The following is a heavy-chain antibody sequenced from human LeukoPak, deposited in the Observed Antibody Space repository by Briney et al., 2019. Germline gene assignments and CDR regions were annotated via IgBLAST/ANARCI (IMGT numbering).Heavy chain of an antibody. J-gene: IGHJ4*02. CDR2: FDPEDGET. D-gene: IGHD1-26*01. CDR3: ATTVGATRPPSL. Sequence: ASVEVSCKVSGYTLTELSMHWVRQAPGKGLEWMGGFDPEDGETIYAQKFQGRVTMTEDTSTDTAYMELSSLRSEDTAVYYCATTVGATRPPSLWGQGTLVTVSS. CDR1: GYTLTELS. V-gene: IGHV1-24*01.